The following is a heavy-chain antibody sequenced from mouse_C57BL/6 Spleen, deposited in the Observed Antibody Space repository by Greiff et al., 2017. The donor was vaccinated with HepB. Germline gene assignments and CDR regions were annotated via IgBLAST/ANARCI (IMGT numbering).Heavy chain of an antibody. Sequence: EVQRVESGEGLVKPGGSLKLSCAASGFTFSSYAMSWVRQTPEKRLEWVAYISSGGDYIYYADTVKGRFTISRDNARNTLYLQMSSLKSEDTAMYYCTRARSSYYYGSSGWYFDVWGTGTTVTVSS. J-gene: IGHJ1*03. CDR1: GFTFSSYA. CDR3: TRARSSYYYGSSGWYFDV. CDR2: ISSGGDYI. V-gene: IGHV5-9-1*02. D-gene: IGHD1-1*01.